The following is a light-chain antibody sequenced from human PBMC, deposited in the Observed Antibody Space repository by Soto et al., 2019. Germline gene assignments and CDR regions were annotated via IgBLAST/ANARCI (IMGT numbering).Light chain of an antibody. Sequence: QLVLTQQPSVSGAPGQRVTISCTGSSSNIGSGYDVHWYQQVPGTAPKLLIYANTNRPSGVPDRFSGSKSGTSASLAITGLQAEDEADYYCQSYDSSLSGFYVFGTGTKLTVL. V-gene: IGLV1-40*01. CDR3: QSYDSSLSGFYV. CDR2: ANT. CDR1: SSNIGSGYD. J-gene: IGLJ1*01.